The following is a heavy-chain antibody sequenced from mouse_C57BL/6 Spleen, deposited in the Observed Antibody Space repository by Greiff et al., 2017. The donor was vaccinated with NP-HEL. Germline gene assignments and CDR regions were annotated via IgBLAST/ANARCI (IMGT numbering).Heavy chain of an antibody. Sequence: EVMLVESVAELVRPGASVKLSCTASGFNIKNTYMHWVKQRPEQGLEWIGRIDPANGNTKYAPKFQGKATITADTSSNTAYLQLSSLTSEDTAIYYCARHYYGSSYWYFDVWGTGTTVTVSS. CDR3: ARHYYGSSYWYFDV. CDR2: IDPANGNT. V-gene: IGHV14-3*01. J-gene: IGHJ1*03. CDR1: GFNIKNTY. D-gene: IGHD1-1*01.